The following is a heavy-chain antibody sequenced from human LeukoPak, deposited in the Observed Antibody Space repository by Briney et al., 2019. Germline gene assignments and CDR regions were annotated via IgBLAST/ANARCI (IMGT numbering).Heavy chain of an antibody. CDR3: ASGPSPGPYYYDSSGYRY. D-gene: IGHD3-22*01. CDR2: FDPEDGET. Sequence: GASVKVSCKVSGYTLTELSMHWVRQAPGKGLEWMGGFDPEDGETIHAQKFQGRVTMTEDTSTDTAYMELSSLRSEDTAVYYCASGPSPGPYYYDSSGYRYWGQGTLVTVSS. V-gene: IGHV1-24*01. J-gene: IGHJ4*02. CDR1: GYTLTELS.